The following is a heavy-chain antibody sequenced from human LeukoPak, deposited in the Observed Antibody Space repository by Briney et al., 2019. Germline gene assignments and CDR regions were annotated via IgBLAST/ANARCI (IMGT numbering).Heavy chain of an antibody. CDR1: GGSFSGYY. CDR2: INHGGTT. J-gene: IGHJ3*02. D-gene: IGHD1-26*01. CDR3: ARGGNWWELGPRDDAFDI. Sequence: SETLSLTCAVYGGSFSGYYWNWIRQPPGKGLEWIGEINHGGTTNYNPSLKSRVTISVDPSKSQFSLKLSSLTAADTAVYYCARGGNWWELGPRDDAFDIWGQGTMVTVSS. V-gene: IGHV4-34*01.